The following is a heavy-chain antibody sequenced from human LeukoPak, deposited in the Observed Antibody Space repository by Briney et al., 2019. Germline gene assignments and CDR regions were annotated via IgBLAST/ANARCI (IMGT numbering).Heavy chain of an antibody. V-gene: IGHV3-72*01. CDR2: TRNKANSYTT. CDR3: ARDKGDSSGYHN. D-gene: IGHD3-22*01. CDR1: GFTVSSNY. Sequence: PGGSLRLSCAASGFTVSSNYMNWVRQAPGKGLEWVGRTRNKANSYTTEYAASVKGRFTISRDDSKNSLYLQMNSLKTEDTAVYYCARDKGDSSGYHNWGQGTLVTVSS. J-gene: IGHJ4*02.